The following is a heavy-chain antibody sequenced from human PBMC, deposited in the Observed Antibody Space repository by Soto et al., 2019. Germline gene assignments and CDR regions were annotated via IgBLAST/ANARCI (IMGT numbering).Heavy chain of an antibody. CDR1: GGSISSYY. D-gene: IGHD2-21*01. J-gene: IGHJ3*02. V-gene: IGHV4-59*01. CDR3: AREHSIGVESAFDI. CDR2: IYYSGST. Sequence: QVQLQESGPGLVKPSETLSLTCTVSGGSISSYYWSWIRQPPGKGLEWIGYIYYSGSTHYNPSLKSGVTITVDTSKTQFSRKLSTVTAADTAVYYCAREHSIGVESAFDIWGQGTMVTVSS.